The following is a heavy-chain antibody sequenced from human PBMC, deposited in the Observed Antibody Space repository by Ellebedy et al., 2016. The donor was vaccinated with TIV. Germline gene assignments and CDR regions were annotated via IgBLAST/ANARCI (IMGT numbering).Heavy chain of an antibody. D-gene: IGHD1-26*01. CDR3: ARDGIVGGPTEYYFDS. CDR2: LNVDGTFT. J-gene: IGHJ4*02. Sequence: PGGSLRLSCAASGFTFSSYYMHWVRQAPGKGLVCVSRLNVDGTFTSYADSVKGRFTISRDNAKNTLYRQMNSLRAEDTAVYYCARDGIVGGPTEYYFDSWGQGTLVTVSS. CDR1: GFTFSSYY. V-gene: IGHV3-74*01.